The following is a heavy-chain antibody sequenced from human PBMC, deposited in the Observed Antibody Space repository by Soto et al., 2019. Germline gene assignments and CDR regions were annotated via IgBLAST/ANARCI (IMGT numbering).Heavy chain of an antibody. V-gene: IGHV1-69*12. Sequence: QVHVVQSGAEVKEPGSSVRVSCKASGGSFHKFGFNWVRQAPGQGLQWMGDITPMFGVAEYAQRLQDRLTISAYDCTETIYMELRSVRSEDTAMYYCARDDEKTYAFYFWGPRTMVTVSS. CDR3: ARDDEKTYAFYF. CDR2: ITPMFGVA. J-gene: IGHJ3*01. CDR1: GGSFHKFG.